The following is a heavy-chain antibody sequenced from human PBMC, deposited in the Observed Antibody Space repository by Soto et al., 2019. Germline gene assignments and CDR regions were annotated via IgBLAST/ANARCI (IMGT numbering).Heavy chain of an antibody. D-gene: IGHD2-2*02. CDR2: IYPAASGA. Sequence: GESLKISCKGSGYSFSDYWIAWMRQMPGKGLELIGIIYPAASGARYSRSFQGQVTLSVDNYIRTAYRQWSGLKAWDTAMYYCARLFCLSTSCYTGSRHFFNFGGQGALVTVSS. CDR1: GYSFSDYW. CDR3: ARLFCLSTSCYTGSRHFFNF. J-gene: IGHJ4*02. V-gene: IGHV5-51*01.